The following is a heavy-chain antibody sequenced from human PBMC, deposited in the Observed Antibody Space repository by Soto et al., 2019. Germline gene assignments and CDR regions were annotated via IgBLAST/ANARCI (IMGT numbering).Heavy chain of an antibody. CDR2: INSDGSST. J-gene: IGHJ5*02. Sequence: EVQLVESGGGLVQPGGSLRLSCAASGFTFSSYWMHWVRQAPGKGLVWVSRINSDGSSTNYADSVKGRFTISRDNAKNTLYLQMNSLRAEDTAVYYCARDRRDSISWSTNTNWFDPWGQGTLVSVSS. CDR3: ARDRRDSISWSTNTNWFDP. V-gene: IGHV3-74*01. CDR1: GFTFSSYW. D-gene: IGHD6-13*01.